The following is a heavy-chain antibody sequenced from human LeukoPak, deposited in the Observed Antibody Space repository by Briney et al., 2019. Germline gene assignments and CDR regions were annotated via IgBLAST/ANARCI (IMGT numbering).Heavy chain of an antibody. Sequence: SQTLSLTCAISGDSISNKNAAWNWIRQSPSRGLEWLGRTYYRSKWYNEYAVSVKSRITINPDTSKNQFSLKLSSVTAADTAVYYCARMRLGGSRSRSGPYYYHGMDVWGKGTTVTVSS. D-gene: IGHD3-16*01. CDR2: TYYRSKWYN. CDR1: GDSISNKNAA. J-gene: IGHJ6*04. V-gene: IGHV6-1*01. CDR3: ARMRLGGSRSRSGPYYYHGMDV.